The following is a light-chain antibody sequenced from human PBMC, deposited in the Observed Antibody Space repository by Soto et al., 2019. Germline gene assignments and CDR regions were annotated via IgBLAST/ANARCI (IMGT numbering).Light chain of an antibody. CDR3: SSYTTISTLV. Sequence: QSVLTQPASVSGSPGQSITMSCTGTSSDVGGYNYVSWYQQHPGKAPKLLIYDVTNRASGVSNRFSGSKSGNTAALTISGLQAEDEADYYCSSYTTISTLVFGGGTKLTVL. V-gene: IGLV2-14*03. J-gene: IGLJ2*01. CDR2: DVT. CDR1: SSDVGGYNY.